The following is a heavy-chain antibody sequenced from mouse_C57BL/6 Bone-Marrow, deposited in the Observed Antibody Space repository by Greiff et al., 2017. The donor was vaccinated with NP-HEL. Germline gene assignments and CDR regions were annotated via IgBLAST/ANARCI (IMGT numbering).Heavy chain of an antibody. CDR1: GFTFSDYG. Sequence: EVMLVESGGGLVQPGGSLKLSCAASGFTFSDYGMAWVRQAPRKGPEWVAFISNLAYSIYYADTVTGRFTFSRENAKNPLYLEVSSVGSEDTAMYYCAVAHYAMDYWGKGTSVTVSS. D-gene: IGHD1-1*01. CDR2: ISNLAYSI. V-gene: IGHV5-15*04. CDR3: AVAHYAMDY. J-gene: IGHJ4*01.